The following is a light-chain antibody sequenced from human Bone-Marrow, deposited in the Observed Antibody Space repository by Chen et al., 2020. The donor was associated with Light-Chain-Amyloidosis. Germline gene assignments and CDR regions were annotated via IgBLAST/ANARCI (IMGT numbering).Light chain of an antibody. CDR2: AAS. J-gene: IGKJ3*01. CDR1: ESISRY. CDR3: QQCYSTPLT. Sequence: DIQMTQSPYSLSASVGDRVTITCRASESISRYLNWYQQKPGKAPKLLIYAASRFQSGVTSMFRCSGSGTDFTLTISSLQPEDFATYYWQQCYSTPLTFGPGTKLDIK. V-gene: IGKV1-39*01.